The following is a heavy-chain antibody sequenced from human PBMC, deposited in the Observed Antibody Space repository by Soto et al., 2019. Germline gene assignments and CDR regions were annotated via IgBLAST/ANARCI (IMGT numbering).Heavy chain of an antibody. CDR3: ARAGGSGFYYFDY. J-gene: IGHJ4*02. V-gene: IGHV1-69*02. Sequence: QVQLVQSGAEVKKPGSSVKVSCKASGGTFSSYTISWVRQAPGQGLEWMGRIIPILGIANYAQKFQGRVTITADKSTSTADMELSSLRSEDTAVYYCARAGGSGFYYFDYWGQGTLVTVSS. CDR2: IIPILGIA. CDR1: GGTFSSYT. D-gene: IGHD6-19*01.